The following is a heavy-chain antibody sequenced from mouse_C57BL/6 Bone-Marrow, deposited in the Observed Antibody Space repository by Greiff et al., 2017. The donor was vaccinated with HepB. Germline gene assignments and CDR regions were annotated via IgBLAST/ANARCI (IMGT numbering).Heavy chain of an antibody. Sequence: DVQLVESGEGLVKPGGSLKLSCAASGFTFSSYAMSWVRQTPEKRLEWVAYISSGGDYIYYADTVKGRFTISRDNARNTLYLQMSSLKSEDTAMYYCTRDRAGTGTSFDYWGQGTTLTVSS. CDR2: ISSGGDYI. CDR3: TRDRAGTGTSFDY. J-gene: IGHJ2*01. CDR1: GFTFSSYA. V-gene: IGHV5-9-1*02. D-gene: IGHD3-1*01.